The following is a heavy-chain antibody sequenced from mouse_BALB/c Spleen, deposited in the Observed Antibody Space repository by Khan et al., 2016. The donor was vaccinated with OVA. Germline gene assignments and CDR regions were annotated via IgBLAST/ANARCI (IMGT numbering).Heavy chain of an antibody. V-gene: IGHV9-1*02. CDR2: INTYTGES. CDR3: ARSNSYWYFDV. Sequence: QIQLVQSGPELKKPGETVKISCKASGYTFTNYGMNWVKQAPGKGLKWMGWINTYTGESTYADDFKGRSAFSLETSASTAYLQIKNLKNEDMATYFCARSNSYWYFDVWGAGTTVTVSS. CDR1: GYTFTNYG. D-gene: IGHD4-1*02. J-gene: IGHJ1*01.